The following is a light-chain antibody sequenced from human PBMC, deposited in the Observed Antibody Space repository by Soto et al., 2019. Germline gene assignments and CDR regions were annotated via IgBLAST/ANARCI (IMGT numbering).Light chain of an antibody. J-gene: IGKJ1*01. CDR3: QQYGSSGT. CDR1: QSVSSY. CDR2: GAS. Sequence: TQSPATVSLSPGERATLSFRASQSVSSYLAWYQQKPGQAPRLLIYGASNRATGIPDRFSGSGSGTDFTLTISRLESEDFAVYYCQQYGSSGTFGQGTKVDIK. V-gene: IGKV3-20*01.